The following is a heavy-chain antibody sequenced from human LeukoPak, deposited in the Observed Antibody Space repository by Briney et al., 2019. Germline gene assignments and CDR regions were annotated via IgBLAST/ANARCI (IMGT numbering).Heavy chain of an antibody. Sequence: GGSLRLSCAASGFTFSDYSMNWVRQAPGKGLEWISYISSSRSDIYYADSVKGRFTVSRDNVRNSLHLQMNSLRADDTAVYYCARLRGAVTGTDPFDYWGQGTLVTVSS. CDR1: GFTFSDYS. J-gene: IGHJ4*02. CDR3: ARLRGAVTGTDPFDY. D-gene: IGHD6-19*01. CDR2: ISSSRSDI. V-gene: IGHV3-48*01.